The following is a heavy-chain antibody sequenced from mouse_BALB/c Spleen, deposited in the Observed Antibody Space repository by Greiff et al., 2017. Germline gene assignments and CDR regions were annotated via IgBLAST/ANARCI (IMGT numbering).Heavy chain of an antibody. CDR2: IDPENGNT. CDR1: GFNIKDYY. J-gene: IGHJ3*01. V-gene: IGHV14-1*02. D-gene: IGHD5-1-1*01. Sequence: VQLQQSGAELVRPGALVKLSCKASGFNIKDYYMHWVKQRPEQGLEWIGWIDPENGNTIYDPKFQGKASITADTSSNTAYLQLSSLTSEDTAVYYCARSDTLAYWGQGTLVTVSA. CDR3: ARSDTLAY.